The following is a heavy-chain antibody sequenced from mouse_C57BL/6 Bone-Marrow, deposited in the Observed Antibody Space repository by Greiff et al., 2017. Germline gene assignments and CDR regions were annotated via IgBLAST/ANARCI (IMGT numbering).Heavy chain of an antibody. CDR2: ISYDGSN. V-gene: IGHV3-6*01. CDR1: GYSITSGYY. Sequence: EVKLMESGPGLVKPSQSLSLTCSVTGYSITSGYYWNWIRQFPGNKLEWMGYISYDGSNNYNPSLKNRISITRDTSKNQFFLKLNSVTTEDTATYYCARGPAFDYWGQGTTLTVSS. CDR3: ARGPAFDY. J-gene: IGHJ2*01.